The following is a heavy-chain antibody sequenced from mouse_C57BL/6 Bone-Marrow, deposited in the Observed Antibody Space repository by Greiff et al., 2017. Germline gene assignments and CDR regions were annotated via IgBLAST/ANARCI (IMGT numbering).Heavy chain of an antibody. CDR1: GYTFTDYY. CDR3: ARREIQPSGWFAY. D-gene: IGHD3-2*02. CDR2: INPYNGGT. V-gene: IGHV1-19*01. Sequence: EVQLQQSGPVLVKPGASVKMSCKASGYTFTDYYMNWVKQSHGKSLEWVGVINPYNGGTSYHQKFKGRATLTVDKSSSTAYMGLNSLTSEDSAVYYCARREIQPSGWFAYGGQGTLVTVSA. J-gene: IGHJ3*01.